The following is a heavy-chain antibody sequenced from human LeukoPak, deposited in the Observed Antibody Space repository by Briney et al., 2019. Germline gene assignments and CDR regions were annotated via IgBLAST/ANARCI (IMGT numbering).Heavy chain of an antibody. CDR2: IYYSGST. J-gene: IGHJ4*02. CDR1: GGSISSYY. Sequence: SETLSLTCTVSGGSISSYYWSWIRQPPGKGLEWIGYIYYSGSTNYNPSLKSRVTISVDTSKNQFSLKLSSVTAADTAVYYCARVERFTQPPDYWGQGTLVTVSS. D-gene: IGHD2-2*01. V-gene: IGHV4-59*01. CDR3: ARVERFTQPPDY.